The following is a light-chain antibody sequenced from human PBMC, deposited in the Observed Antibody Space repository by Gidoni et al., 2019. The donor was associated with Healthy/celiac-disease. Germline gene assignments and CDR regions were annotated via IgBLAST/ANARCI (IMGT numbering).Light chain of an antibody. CDR1: QSVSSY. CDR3: QQRSNGPPET. J-gene: IGKJ1*01. Sequence: IVLTQSPATLSLSPGESATLSCRASQSVSSYLAWYQQKPGQAPRLLIYDASTRATGIPARFSGSGSGTDFTLTISSLEPEDFAVYYCQQRSNGPPETFGQGTKVEIK. V-gene: IGKV3-11*01. CDR2: DAS.